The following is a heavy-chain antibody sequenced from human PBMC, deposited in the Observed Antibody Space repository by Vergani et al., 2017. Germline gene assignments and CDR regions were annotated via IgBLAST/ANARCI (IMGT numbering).Heavy chain of an antibody. CDR3: ARGGGRIGDAFDI. J-gene: IGHJ3*02. D-gene: IGHD2-15*01. Sequence: QLELQESGPGLVKPSETLSLTCTVSGGSISSSSYYWGWIRQPPGKGLEWIGYIYYSGSTYYNPSLKSRVTISVDTSKNQFSLKLSSVTAADTAVYYCARGGGRIGDAFDIWGQGTMVTVSS. CDR2: IYYSGST. V-gene: IGHV4-31*03. CDR1: GGSISSSSYY.